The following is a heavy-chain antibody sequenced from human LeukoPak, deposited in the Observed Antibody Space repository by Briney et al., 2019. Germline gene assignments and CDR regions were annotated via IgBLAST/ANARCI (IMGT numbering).Heavy chain of an antibody. J-gene: IGHJ4*02. Sequence: GGSLRLSCAASGFTFSRYWMHWVRQAPGKGLAWVSRINNDGSSTSYADSVKGRFTISRDNAKNTLYLQMNSLRAEDTAVYYCARDVRPGHPFDSWGQGTLVTVSS. CDR1: GFTFSRYW. V-gene: IGHV3-74*01. CDR3: ARDVRPGHPFDS. CDR2: INNDGSST.